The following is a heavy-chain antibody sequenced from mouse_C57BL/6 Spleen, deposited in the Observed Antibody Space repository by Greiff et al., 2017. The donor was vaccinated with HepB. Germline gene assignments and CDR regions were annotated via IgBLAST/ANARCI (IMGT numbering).Heavy chain of an antibody. Sequence: EVMLVESGGDLVKPGGSLKLSCAASGFTFSSYGMSWVRQTPDKRLEWVATISSGGSYTYYPDSVKGRFTISRDNAKNTLYLQMSSLKSEDTAMYYCAREKDNMFAYWGQRTLVTVSA. CDR3: AREKDNMFAY. V-gene: IGHV5-6*01. D-gene: IGHD1-3*01. J-gene: IGHJ3*01. CDR1: GFTFSSYG. CDR2: ISSGGSYT.